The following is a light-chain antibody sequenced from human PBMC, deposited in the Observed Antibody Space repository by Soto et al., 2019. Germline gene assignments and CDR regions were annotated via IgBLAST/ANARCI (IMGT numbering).Light chain of an antibody. V-gene: IGLV2-14*01. CDR2: DVT. Sequence: SALTQPASVSGSPGQSINISRPGTSRDVGGYNYVSWYQQHPGKAPKLMIYDVTDRPSGVSNRFSGSKSGNTASLTISGLQAEDEADYYCSSYTSTSTPWVFGTGTKVTVL. CDR1: SRDVGGYNY. CDR3: SSYTSTSTPWV. J-gene: IGLJ1*01.